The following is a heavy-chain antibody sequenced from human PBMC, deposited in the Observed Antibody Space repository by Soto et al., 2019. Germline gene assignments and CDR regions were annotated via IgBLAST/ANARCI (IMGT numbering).Heavy chain of an antibody. V-gene: IGHV3-30-3*01. CDR2: ISYDGSNK. J-gene: IGHJ6*02. CDR3: ARVLVNDPYYYYGMDV. D-gene: IGHD1-1*01. CDR1: GFTFSSYA. Sequence: QVQLVESGGGVVQPGRSLRLSCAASGFTFSSYAMHWVRQAPGKGLEWVAVISYDGSNKYYADSVKGRFTISRDNSKNTLYLQMNSLRAEDTAVYYCARVLVNDPYYYYGMDVWGQGTTVTVSS.